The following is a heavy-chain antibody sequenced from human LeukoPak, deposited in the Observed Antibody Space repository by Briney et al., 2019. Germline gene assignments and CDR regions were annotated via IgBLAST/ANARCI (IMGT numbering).Heavy chain of an antibody. CDR3: ARGGKYGSTLVDY. V-gene: IGHV3-21*01. Sequence: GGSLRLSCAASGFTFSSYSMNWVRQAPGKGLEWVSSISSGSSYIYYADSVKGRFTISRDNAKNSLYLQMNSLRAEDTAVYYCARGGKYGSTLVDYWGQGTLVTVSS. CDR2: ISSGSSYI. D-gene: IGHD3-10*01. CDR1: GFTFSSYS. J-gene: IGHJ4*02.